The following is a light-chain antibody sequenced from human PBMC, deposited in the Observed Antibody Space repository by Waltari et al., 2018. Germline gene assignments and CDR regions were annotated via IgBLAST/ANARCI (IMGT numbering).Light chain of an antibody. CDR1: SSNIGRTY. CDR3: AAWDDSLSGPSVV. Sequence: QSVLTQPPSASGTPGQRVTISCSGRSSNIGRTYVYWYQQLPGTAPKRLIYRNNQRPSGVPDRFSGSKSGTSASLAISGLRSEDEADYYCAAWDDSLSGPSVVFGGGTKLTVL. CDR2: RNN. V-gene: IGLV1-47*01. J-gene: IGLJ2*01.